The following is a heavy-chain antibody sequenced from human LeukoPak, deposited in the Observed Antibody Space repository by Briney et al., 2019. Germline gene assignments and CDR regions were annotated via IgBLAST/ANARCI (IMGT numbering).Heavy chain of an antibody. V-gene: IGHV3-23*01. CDR2: ISGRGGRT. Sequence: GGSLRLSCVASGFTFSSYGMSWVRQAPGKGLEWVSGISGRGGRTYYADSVTGRFTISRDNSKNTLYLQMNSLRAEDTAVYYCAKFVVVPAANFDYWGQGTLVTVSS. CDR3: AKFVVVPAANFDY. CDR1: GFTFSSYG. D-gene: IGHD2-2*01. J-gene: IGHJ4*02.